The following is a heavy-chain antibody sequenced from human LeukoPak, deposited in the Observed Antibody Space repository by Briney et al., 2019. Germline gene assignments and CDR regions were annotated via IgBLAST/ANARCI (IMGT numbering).Heavy chain of an antibody. J-gene: IGHJ1*01. CDR3: AGGSTVIIPVA. CDR1: GFTFSNYA. V-gene: IGHV3-30*14. D-gene: IGHD3-22*01. Sequence: PGGSLRLSCAASGFTFSNYAMHWARQAPGKGLEWVAFISHDRSNNCHADSVKGRFTISRDNSKNTLYLQMNSLRAEDTAVYYCAGGSTVIIPVAWGQGTLVTVSS. CDR2: ISHDRSNN.